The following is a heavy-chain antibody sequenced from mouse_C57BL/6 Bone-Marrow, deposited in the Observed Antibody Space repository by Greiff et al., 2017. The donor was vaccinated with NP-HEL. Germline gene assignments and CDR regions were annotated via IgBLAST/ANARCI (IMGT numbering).Heavy chain of an antibody. CDR2: IYPRSGNT. J-gene: IGHJ3*01. D-gene: IGHD2-3*01. V-gene: IGHV1-81*01. Sequence: QVQLQQSGAELARPGASVKLSCKASGYTFTSYGISWVKQRTGQGLEWIGEIYPRSGNTYYNEKFKGKATLTADKSSSTAYMELRSLTSEDSAVYFCARFDGYYPWFADWGKGTLVTVSA. CDR3: ARFDGYYPWFAD. CDR1: GYTFTSYG.